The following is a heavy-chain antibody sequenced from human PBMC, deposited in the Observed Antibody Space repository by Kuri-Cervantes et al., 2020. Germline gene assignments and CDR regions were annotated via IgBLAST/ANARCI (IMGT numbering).Heavy chain of an antibody. J-gene: IGHJ4*02. CDR3: ARSDMVRVVISRGLSF. CDR1: GFTFSSYA. D-gene: IGHD3-10*01. Sequence: GESLKISCAASGFTFSSYAMHWVRQAPGKGLEWVAVISYDGSNKYYADSVKGRFTISRDNSKNALYLQMNSLRAEDTAVYYCARSDMVRVVISRGLSFWGQGTLVTVSS. CDR2: ISYDGSNK. V-gene: IGHV3-30-3*01.